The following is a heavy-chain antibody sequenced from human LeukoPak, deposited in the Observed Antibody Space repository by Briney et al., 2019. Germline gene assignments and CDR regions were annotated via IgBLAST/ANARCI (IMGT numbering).Heavy chain of an antibody. CDR1: GGSFSGYY. CDR3: ARDCGGDCYQNAFDI. J-gene: IGHJ3*02. Sequence: SETLSLTRAVYGGSFSGYYWSWIRQPPGKGLEWIGEINHSESTNYNPSLKSRVTISVDTSKNQFSLKLSSVTAADTAVYYCARDCGGDCYQNAFDIWGQGTMVTVSS. D-gene: IGHD2-21*02. CDR2: INHSEST. V-gene: IGHV4-34*01.